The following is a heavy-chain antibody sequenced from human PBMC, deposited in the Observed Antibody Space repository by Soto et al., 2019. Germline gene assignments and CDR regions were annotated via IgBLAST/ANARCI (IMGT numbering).Heavy chain of an antibody. V-gene: IGHV4-31*03. J-gene: IGHJ1*01. CDR2: IHHSGST. Sequence: QVQLQESGPGLVKASQTLSLTCNVSGGSISSGGYYWTWIRQHPGKGLEWIGNIHHSGSTFYNPSLKSRVSISVDTSKNQCSLELSSVTAADTAVYFCVRGVLSWGQGTLVTVSS. CDR3: VRGVLS. CDR1: GGSISSGGYY.